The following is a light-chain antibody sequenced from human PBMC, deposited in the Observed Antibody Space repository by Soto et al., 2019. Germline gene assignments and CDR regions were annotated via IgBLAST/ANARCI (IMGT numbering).Light chain of an antibody. CDR3: QKYNGAPWT. Sequence: DIQMTQSPSSLSASVGDRVTITCRASQGISNNLAWYQQKPVTVPKLLIYEASTLQSGVPSRFSGSGSGTDFTLTISSLQPEDAATYYCQKYNGAPWTFGQGTKVEFK. V-gene: IGKV1-27*01. CDR2: EAS. CDR1: QGISNN. J-gene: IGKJ1*01.